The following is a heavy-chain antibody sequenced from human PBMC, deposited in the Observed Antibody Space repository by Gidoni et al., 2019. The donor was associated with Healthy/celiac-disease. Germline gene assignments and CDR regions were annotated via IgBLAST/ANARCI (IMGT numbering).Heavy chain of an antibody. CDR3: ASPPPEATIMDYFDY. J-gene: IGHJ4*02. CDR2: IIPIFGTA. V-gene: IGHV1-69*01. Sequence: VRQAPGQGLEWMGGIIPIFGTANYAQKFQGRVTITADESTSTAYMELSSLRSEDTAVYYCASPPPEATIMDYFDYWGQGTLVTVSS. D-gene: IGHD5-12*01.